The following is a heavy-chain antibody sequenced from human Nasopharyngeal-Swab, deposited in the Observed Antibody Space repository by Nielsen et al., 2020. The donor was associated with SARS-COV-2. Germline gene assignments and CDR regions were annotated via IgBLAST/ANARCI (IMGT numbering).Heavy chain of an antibody. CDR2: INPNSGGT. J-gene: IGHJ6*02. CDR1: GYTFTGYY. Sequence: ASVKVSCKASGYTFTGYYMHWVRQAPGQGLEWMGRINPNSGGTNYAQKFQGRVTITADESTSTAYMELSSLRSEDTAVYYCASNGQGVIEQAYYYYGMDVWGQGTTVTVSS. D-gene: IGHD3-10*01. CDR3: ASNGQGVIEQAYYYYGMDV. V-gene: IGHV1-2*06.